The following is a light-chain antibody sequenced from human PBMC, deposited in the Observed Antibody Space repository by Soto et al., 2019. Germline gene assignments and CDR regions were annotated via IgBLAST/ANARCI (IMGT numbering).Light chain of an antibody. CDR1: SGDVGNYNL. Sequence: QSALTQPASVSGSPGQSITISCSGVSGDVGNYNLVSWYQQYPGKAPALLIYEDDKRPSGVSNRFSGSKSDSTAYLTISGLQAEDEADYYCCLYLGGTSVFGGGTQLTVL. CDR2: EDD. J-gene: IGLJ7*01. V-gene: IGLV2-23*01. CDR3: CLYLGGTSV.